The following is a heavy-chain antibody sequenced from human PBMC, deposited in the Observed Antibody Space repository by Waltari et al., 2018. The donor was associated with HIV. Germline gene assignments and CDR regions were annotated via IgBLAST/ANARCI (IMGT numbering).Heavy chain of an antibody. Sequence: EVQLVESGGGLVQPGGSLTPPCAAPGFPVRNNQMSWVRQAPGKGLEWVSVIYSGGSTYYADSVKGRFTISRDNSKNTLYLQMNSLRAEDTAVYYCASIAYCGGDCYPRGMDVWGQGTTVTVSS. CDR3: ASIAYCGGDCYPRGMDV. D-gene: IGHD2-21*02. J-gene: IGHJ6*02. CDR1: GFPVRNNQ. CDR2: IYSGGST. V-gene: IGHV3-66*01.